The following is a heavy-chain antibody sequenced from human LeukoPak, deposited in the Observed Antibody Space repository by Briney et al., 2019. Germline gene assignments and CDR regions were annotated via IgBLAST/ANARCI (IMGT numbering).Heavy chain of an antibody. V-gene: IGHV1-2*02. D-gene: IGHD3-16*01. Sequence: ASVKVSCKASGYNFNGHYLHWVRQAPGQGLEWMGWINPNSGGTNYAQKFQGRVTMTRDTSISTAYMELSRLRSDDTAVYYCARENAFNWFDPWGQGTLVTVSS. CDR3: ARENAFNWFDP. CDR2: INPNSGGT. J-gene: IGHJ5*02. CDR1: GYNFNGHY.